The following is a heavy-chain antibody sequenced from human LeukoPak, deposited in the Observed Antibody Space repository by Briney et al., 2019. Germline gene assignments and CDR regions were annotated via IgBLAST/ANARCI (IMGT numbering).Heavy chain of an antibody. V-gene: IGHV3-30-3*01. J-gene: IGHJ4*02. CDR3: AGTRGASSAFDY. CDR2: ISYDGSNK. CDR1: GFTFSSYA. Sequence: GGSLRLSCAASGFTFSSYAMHWVRQAPGKGLEWVAVISYDGSNKYYADSVKGRFTISRDNSKNTLYLQMNSLRAEDTAVYYCAGTRGASSAFDYWGQGTLVTVSS. D-gene: IGHD4/OR15-4a*01.